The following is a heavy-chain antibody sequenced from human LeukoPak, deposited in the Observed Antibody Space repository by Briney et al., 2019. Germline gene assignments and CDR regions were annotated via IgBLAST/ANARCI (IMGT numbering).Heavy chain of an antibody. CDR2: INHSGNT. D-gene: IGHD2-15*01. Sequence: SETLSLTCGVYGGSFSGYYWSWIRQPPGKGLGWIGEINHSGNTNYNPSLKSRVTISGDTSNNQFSLKLTSVTAADTAVYYCARGRYCSGNSCYPYYGMDVWGQGTTVTVSS. J-gene: IGHJ6*02. V-gene: IGHV4-34*01. CDR1: GGSFSGYY. CDR3: ARGRYCSGNSCYPYYGMDV.